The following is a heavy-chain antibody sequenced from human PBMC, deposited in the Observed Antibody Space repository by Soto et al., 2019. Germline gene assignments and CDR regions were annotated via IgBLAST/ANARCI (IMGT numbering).Heavy chain of an antibody. Sequence: EVQLLESGGGLVQPGGSLRLSCAASGFTFSSYAMSWVRQAPGKGLEWVSAISGSGGSTYYADSVKGRFTISRDNSKNTLYLQMNSLRAEDTAVYYCASSYSYGYLYYYYGMDVWGQGTTVTVSS. CDR3: ASSYSYGYLYYYYGMDV. CDR2: ISGSGGST. D-gene: IGHD5-18*01. J-gene: IGHJ6*02. CDR1: GFTFSSYA. V-gene: IGHV3-23*01.